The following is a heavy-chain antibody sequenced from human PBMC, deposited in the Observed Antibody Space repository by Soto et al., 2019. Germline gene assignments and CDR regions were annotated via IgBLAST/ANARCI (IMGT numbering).Heavy chain of an antibody. V-gene: IGHV1-46*01. Sequence: GAAVKVSCKAPGDTFTCYYLNWVRQAPGQGLEWMGVINPHGGSTKYAQKFRGRVTMTRDTSRSTVYMELRSLRSDDTAIYYCARSSGGNFGIIIEGSNWFDPWGQGTLVTASS. J-gene: IGHJ5*02. CDR2: INPHGGST. CDR1: GDTFTCYY. CDR3: ARSSGGNFGIIIEGSNWFDP. D-gene: IGHD3-3*01.